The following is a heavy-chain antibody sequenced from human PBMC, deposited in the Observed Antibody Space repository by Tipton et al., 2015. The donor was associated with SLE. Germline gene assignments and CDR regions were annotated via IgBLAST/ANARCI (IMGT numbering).Heavy chain of an antibody. D-gene: IGHD6-19*01. CDR1: GFIFNSYS. CDR2: ISSGSNYI. Sequence: GSLRLSCAASGFIFNSYSINWVRQAPGKGLEWVSSISSGSNYISYADSVKGRFTISRDDAKNSVYLQMNTVRADDTGMYYCAGGRGWLIERWGRGTLVTVSS. CDR3: AGGRGWLIER. V-gene: IGHV3-21*04. J-gene: IGHJ4*02.